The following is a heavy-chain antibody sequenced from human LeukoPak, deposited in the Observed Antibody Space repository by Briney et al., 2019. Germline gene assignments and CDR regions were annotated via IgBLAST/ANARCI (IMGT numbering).Heavy chain of an antibody. CDR3: ARTRSFYDSSGYYYGWFDP. CDR1: GYTFTSYY. CDR2: INPSGGST. V-gene: IGHV1-46*01. Sequence: ASVKVSCKAFGYTFTSYYMHWVRQAPGQGLEWMGIINPSGGSTSYAQKFQGRVTMTRDTSTSTVYMELSSLRSEDTAVYYCARTRSFYDSSGYYYGWFDPWGQGTLVTVSS. D-gene: IGHD3-22*01. J-gene: IGHJ5*02.